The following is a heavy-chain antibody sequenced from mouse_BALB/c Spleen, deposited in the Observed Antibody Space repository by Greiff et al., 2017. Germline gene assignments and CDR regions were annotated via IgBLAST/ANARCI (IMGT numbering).Heavy chain of an antibody. J-gene: IGHJ3*01. CDR1: GFTFSSYA. CDR2: ISSGGSYT. D-gene: IGHD2-4*01. V-gene: IGHV5-9-4*01. CDR3: ARDDDYRFAY. Sequence: EVKVVESGGGLVKPGGSLKLSCAASGFTFSSYAMSWVRQSPEKRLEWVAEISSGGSYTYYPDTVTGRFTISRDNAKNTLYLEMSSLRSEDTAMYYCARDDDYRFAYWGQGTLVTVSA.